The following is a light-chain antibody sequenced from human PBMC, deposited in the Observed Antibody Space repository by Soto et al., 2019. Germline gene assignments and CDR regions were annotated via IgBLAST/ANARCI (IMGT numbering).Light chain of an antibody. V-gene: IGLV1-44*01. J-gene: IGLJ3*02. Sequence: QSVLTQPPSASGTPGQSVTISCSGSSSNLGSNSVNWYQHLPGTAPKLLMYSNNQRPSGVPDRFSGSKSGTSASLAISGLQSEDEAEYYCAAWDDSLKGPVFGGGTKRTVL. CDR2: SNN. CDR1: SSNLGSNS. CDR3: AAWDDSLKGPV.